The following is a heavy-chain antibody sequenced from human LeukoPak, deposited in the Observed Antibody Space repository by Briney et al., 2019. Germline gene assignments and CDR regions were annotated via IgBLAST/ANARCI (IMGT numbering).Heavy chain of an antibody. Sequence: ASVKVSCKVSGYTLTELSMHWVRQAPGKGLEWMGGFDPEDGETFYAQKFQGRVTMTEDTSTDTAYMELSSLRSEDTAVYYCARGGLAVGVADIWGLGTMVTVSS. D-gene: IGHD6-19*01. J-gene: IGHJ3*02. CDR3: ARGGLAVGVADI. CDR2: FDPEDGET. V-gene: IGHV1-24*01. CDR1: GYTLTELS.